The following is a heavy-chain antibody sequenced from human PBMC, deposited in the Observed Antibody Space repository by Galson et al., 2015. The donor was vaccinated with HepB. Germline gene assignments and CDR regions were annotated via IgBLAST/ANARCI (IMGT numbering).Heavy chain of an antibody. V-gene: IGHV1-69*13. Sequence: SVKVSCKASGGTFSSYAISWVRQAPGQGLEWMGGIIPIFGTANYAQKFQGRVTITADESTSTAYMELSSLRSEDTAVYYCARDRCSSTSCRYYFDYWGQGTLVTVSS. J-gene: IGHJ4*02. D-gene: IGHD2-2*01. CDR1: GGTFSSYA. CDR3: ARDRCSSTSCRYYFDY. CDR2: IIPIFGTA.